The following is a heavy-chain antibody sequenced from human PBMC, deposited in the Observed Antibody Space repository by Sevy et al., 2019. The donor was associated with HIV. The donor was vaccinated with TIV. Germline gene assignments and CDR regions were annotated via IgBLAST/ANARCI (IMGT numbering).Heavy chain of an antibody. CDR2: IKRDGSEK. Sequence: GGSLRLSCVASGFTFSNYWMSWVRQAPGKGPEWVANIKRDGSEKYYVASVKGRFTISRDNDKTSLYLQMNSLRDEDTAVYYCARDCNSATCLWGLDVWGPGTTVTVSS. V-gene: IGHV3-7*03. CDR3: ARDCNSATCLWGLDV. D-gene: IGHD1-26*01. CDR1: GFTFSNYW. J-gene: IGHJ6*02.